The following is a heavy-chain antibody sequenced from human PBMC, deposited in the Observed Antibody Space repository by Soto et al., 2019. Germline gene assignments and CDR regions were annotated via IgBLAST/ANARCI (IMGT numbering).Heavy chain of an antibody. J-gene: IGHJ5*02. Sequence: PSETLSLTCTVSGGSISSGGYYWSWIRQHPGKGLEWIGYIYYSGSTYYNPSLKSRVTISVDTSKNQFSLKLSSVTAADTAVYYCARGAPVVVVAASWFDPWGQGTLVTVSS. V-gene: IGHV4-31*03. CDR3: ARGAPVVVVAASWFDP. CDR1: GGSISSGGYY. D-gene: IGHD2-15*01. CDR2: IYYSGST.